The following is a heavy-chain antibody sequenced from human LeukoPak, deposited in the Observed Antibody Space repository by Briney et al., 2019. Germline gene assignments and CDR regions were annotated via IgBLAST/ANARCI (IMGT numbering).Heavy chain of an antibody. D-gene: IGHD3-9*01. J-gene: IGHJ1*01. V-gene: IGHV1-2*02. CDR1: GYTFTGYY. CDR3: ARVSLYYDILTGYRAEYFQH. CDR2: INPNSGGT. Sequence: ASVKVSCKASGYTFTGYYMHWVRQAPGQGLEWMGWINPNSGGTNYAQKFQGRVTMTRDTPISTAYMELSRLRSDDTAVYYCARVSLYYDILTGYRAEYFQHWGQGTLVTVSS.